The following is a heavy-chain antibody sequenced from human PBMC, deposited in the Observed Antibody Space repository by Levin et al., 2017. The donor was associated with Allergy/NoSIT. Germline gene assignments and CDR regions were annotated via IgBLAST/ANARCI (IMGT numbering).Heavy chain of an antibody. Sequence: SETLSLTCAVYGGSFSGYYWSWIRQPPGKGLEWIGEINPGGSSNYNPSLKSRVTISVDTSKNQFSLKVSSVTAADTAVYYCARGAAGNDYWGQGTLVTVSS. CDR3: ARGAAGNDY. V-gene: IGHV4-34*01. J-gene: IGHJ4*02. CDR2: INPGGSS. D-gene: IGHD6-25*01. CDR1: GGSFSGYY.